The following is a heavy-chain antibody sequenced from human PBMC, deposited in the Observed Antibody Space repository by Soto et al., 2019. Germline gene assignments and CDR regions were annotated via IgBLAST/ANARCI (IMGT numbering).Heavy chain of an antibody. D-gene: IGHD6-13*01. V-gene: IGHV1-8*02. Sequence: ASVKVSCKASGYTFTSYDINWVRQATGQGLEWMGWMNPNSGNTGYAQKFHGRVTMTRNTSISTAYMELSSLRSEDTAGYYGARGVLAADFDYWGKGTLVTVSS. CDR3: ARGVLAADFDY. CDR1: GYTFTSYD. J-gene: IGHJ4*02. CDR2: MNPNSGNT.